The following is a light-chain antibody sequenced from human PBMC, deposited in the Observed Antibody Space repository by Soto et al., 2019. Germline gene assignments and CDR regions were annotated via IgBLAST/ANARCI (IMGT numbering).Light chain of an antibody. Sequence: QLVLTQSPSASASLGASVKLTCTLSSGHSSYAIAWHQQQPAKGPRYLMKVNTDGSHNKGDGIPDRFSGSSSGAERYLTISSLQSEDEADYYCQTWGAGFSVVFGGGTKLTVL. CDR1: SGHSSYA. V-gene: IGLV4-69*01. CDR3: QTWGAGFSVV. J-gene: IGLJ2*01. CDR2: VNTDGSH.